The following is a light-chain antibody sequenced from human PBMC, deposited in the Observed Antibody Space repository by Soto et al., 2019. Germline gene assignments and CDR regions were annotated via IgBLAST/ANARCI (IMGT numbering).Light chain of an antibody. J-gene: IGKJ1*01. V-gene: IGKV4-1*01. CDR2: WAS. CDR3: QQYYSSPPT. Sequence: DNVMTQSPDSLAVSLGERATIDCKSSQSVLYSSNNKNYLAWYQQKPGQPPKLLIYWASTRGSGVPDRFSGSGSGTHFTLTISSLQAEDVAVYYCQQYYSSPPTFGQGTKVEI. CDR1: QSVLYSSNNKNY.